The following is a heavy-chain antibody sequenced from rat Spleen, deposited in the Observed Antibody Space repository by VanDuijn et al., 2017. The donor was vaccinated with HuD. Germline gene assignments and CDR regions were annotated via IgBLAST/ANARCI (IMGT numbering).Heavy chain of an antibody. D-gene: IGHD4-1*01. V-gene: IGHV5-22*01. J-gene: IGHJ4*01. Sequence: EVQLVESGGGLVQPGRSLKLSCAASGFTFSDYYMAWVRQAPKKGLEWVASISYEGSSTYYGDSVKGRFTISRDNAKSTLYLQMESLRSEDTATYYCAKDMDSTGVMDAWGQGASVTVSS. CDR3: AKDMDSTGVMDA. CDR1: GFTFSDYY. CDR2: ISYEGSST.